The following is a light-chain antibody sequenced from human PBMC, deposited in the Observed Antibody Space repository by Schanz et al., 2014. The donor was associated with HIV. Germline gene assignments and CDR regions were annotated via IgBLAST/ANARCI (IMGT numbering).Light chain of an antibody. CDR3: QQYYTAPYT. CDR1: RNVFYNSNNKTY. J-gene: IGKJ2*01. CDR2: WAS. Sequence: DIVMTQSPDSLAVSLGERATIHCKSSRNVFYNSNNKTYLAWYQQKPGQPPKLFIYWASIRESGVPDRFSGSGSGTDFTLTISSLQAEDVAVYYCQQYYTAPYTFGQGTKLEIK. V-gene: IGKV4-1*01.